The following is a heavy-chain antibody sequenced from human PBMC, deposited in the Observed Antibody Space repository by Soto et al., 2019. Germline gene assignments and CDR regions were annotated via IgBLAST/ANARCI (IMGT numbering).Heavy chain of an antibody. CDR3: ARRLSTVTEYYFDY. J-gene: IGHJ4*02. D-gene: IGHD4-17*01. CDR1: GYTFTSYA. Sequence: ASVKVSCKASGYTFTSYAMHWVRQAPGQRLEWMGWINAGNGNTKYSQKFQGRVTITRDTSASTAYMELSSLRSEDTAVYYCARRLSTVTEYYFDYWGQGTLATVSS. CDR2: INAGNGNT. V-gene: IGHV1-3*01.